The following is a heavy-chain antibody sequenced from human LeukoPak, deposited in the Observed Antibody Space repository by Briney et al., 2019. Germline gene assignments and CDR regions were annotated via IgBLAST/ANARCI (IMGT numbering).Heavy chain of an antibody. CDR1: GGSFSGYY. V-gene: IGHV4-34*01. J-gene: IGHJ4*02. Sequence: AETLSLTCAVYGGSFSGYYWSWIRQPPGKVLEWIGEINHSGSTNYNPSLKSRVTISVDTSKNQFSLKLSSVTAADTAVYYCARHGGYSYGQQVDYWGQGTLVTVSS. CDR3: ARHGGYSYGQQVDY. D-gene: IGHD5-18*01. CDR2: INHSGST.